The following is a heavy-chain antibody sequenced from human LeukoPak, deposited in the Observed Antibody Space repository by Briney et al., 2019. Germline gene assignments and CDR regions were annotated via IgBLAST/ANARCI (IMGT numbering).Heavy chain of an antibody. CDR3: AKVGTGQWDLPHIDY. Sequence: GGSLRLSCAASGFTFSSYAMSWVRQAPGKGLEWVSAISGSGGSTYYADSVKGRFTISRGNSKNTLYLQMNSLRVEDTAVYYCAKVGTGQWDLPHIDYWGQGTLVTVSS. CDR2: ISGSGGST. CDR1: GFTFSSYA. D-gene: IGHD1-26*01. V-gene: IGHV3-23*01. J-gene: IGHJ4*02.